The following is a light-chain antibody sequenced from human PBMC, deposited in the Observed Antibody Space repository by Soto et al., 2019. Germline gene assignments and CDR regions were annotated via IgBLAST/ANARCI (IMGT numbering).Light chain of an antibody. CDR3: QQSYSTPPT. CDR1: QSISNY. Sequence: DIQITQSPSSLSASVGDRVTITCRASQSISNYLNWYQQKPGKAPNLLIYAASSLQSGVPSRFSGSGSGTDFTLTISSLQPEDFATYYCQQSYSTPPTFGGGTKVDI. J-gene: IGKJ4*01. V-gene: IGKV1-39*01. CDR2: AAS.